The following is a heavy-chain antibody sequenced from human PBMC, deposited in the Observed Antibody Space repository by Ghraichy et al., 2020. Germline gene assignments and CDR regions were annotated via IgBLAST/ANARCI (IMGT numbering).Heavy chain of an antibody. D-gene: IGHD3-10*01. J-gene: IGHJ4*02. CDR3: ARDDPPRGDY. CDR1: GFTFSSYA. V-gene: IGHV3-30-3*01. CDR2: ISYDGSNK. Sequence: GGSLRLSCAASGFTFSSYAMHWVRQAPGKGLEWVAVISYDGSNKYYADSVKGRFTISRDNSKNTLYLQMNSLRAEDTAVYYCARDDPPRGDYWGQGTLVTVSS.